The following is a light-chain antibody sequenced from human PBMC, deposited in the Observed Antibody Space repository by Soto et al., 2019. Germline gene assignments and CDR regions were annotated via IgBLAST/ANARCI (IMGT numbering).Light chain of an antibody. Sequence: QSVLTQPPSASGSPGQSVTISCTGTSSDVGGYNYVSWYQQHPGKAPKLMIYKVSKRPSGVPDRFSGSKSGTSASLAITGLQAEDEADYCCQSYDSSLSAYVFGTGTKVTVL. CDR1: SSDVGGYNY. J-gene: IGLJ1*01. V-gene: IGLV2-8*01. CDR2: KVS. CDR3: QSYDSSLSAYV.